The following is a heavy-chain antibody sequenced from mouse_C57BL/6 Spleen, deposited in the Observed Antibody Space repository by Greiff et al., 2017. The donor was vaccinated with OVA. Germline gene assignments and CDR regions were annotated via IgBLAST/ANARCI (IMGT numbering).Heavy chain of an antibody. CDR3: ARYPLSNYLYAMDY. V-gene: IGHV1-81*01. CDR2: IYPRSGNT. CDR1: GYTFTSYG. Sequence: QVQLQQSGAELARPGASVKLSCKASGYTFTSYGISWVKQRTGQGLEWIGEIYPRSGNTYYNEKFKGKATLTADKSSSTAYMELRSLTSEDSAVYFCARYPLSNYLYAMDYWGQGTSVTVSS. D-gene: IGHD2-5*01. J-gene: IGHJ4*01.